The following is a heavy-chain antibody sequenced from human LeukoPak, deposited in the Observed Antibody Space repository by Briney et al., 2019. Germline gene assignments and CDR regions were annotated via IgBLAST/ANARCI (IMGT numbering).Heavy chain of an antibody. D-gene: IGHD1-26*01. J-gene: IGHJ4*02. CDR1: RFTFSSYG. V-gene: IGHV3-30*18. CDR3: AKGGGGSYLRFDY. CDR2: ISYDGSNK. Sequence: GGSLRLSCAASRFTFSSYGMHWDRQAPGKGLEWVAVISYDGSNKYYADSVKGRFSISRDNSKNTLYLQMNSLRPEDTAVFYCAKGGGGSYLRFDYWGQGTLVTVSS.